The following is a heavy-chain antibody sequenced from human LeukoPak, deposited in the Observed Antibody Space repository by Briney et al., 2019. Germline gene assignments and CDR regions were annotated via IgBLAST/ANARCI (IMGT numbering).Heavy chain of an antibody. V-gene: IGHV3-7*01. CDR1: GFTFSSYW. CDR2: IKQDGSEK. J-gene: IGHJ4*02. CDR3: ARGKDTAMVRMADY. Sequence: GGSLRLSCAASGFTFSSYWMSWVRQVPGKGLEWVANIKQDGSEKYYVDSVKGRFTISRDNAKNSLYLQMNSLRAEDTAVYYCARGKDTAMVRMADYWGQGTLVTVSS. D-gene: IGHD5-18*01.